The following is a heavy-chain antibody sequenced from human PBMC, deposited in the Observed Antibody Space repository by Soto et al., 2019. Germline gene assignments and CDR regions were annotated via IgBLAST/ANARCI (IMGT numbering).Heavy chain of an antibody. Sequence: QVQLQESGPGLVKPSQTLSLTCTVSGGSISSGGYYWSWIRQHPGKGLEWIGYIYYSGSTYYNPSRRGRVTISVDASKSQSSLELSSVTAADTAVYYCASFVSMIVANWGQGTLVTVSS. V-gene: IGHV4-31*03. CDR1: GGSISSGGYY. CDR2: IYYSGST. J-gene: IGHJ4*02. D-gene: IGHD3-22*01. CDR3: ASFVSMIVAN.